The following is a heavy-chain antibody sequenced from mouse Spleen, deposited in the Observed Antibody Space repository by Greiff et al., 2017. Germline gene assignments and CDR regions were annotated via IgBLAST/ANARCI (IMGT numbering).Heavy chain of an antibody. CDR1: GYTFTSYD. D-gene: IGHD2-5*01. CDR3: ARRRCSNSGYYYAMDY. Sequence: QVQLQQSGPELVKPGASVKLSCKASGYTFTSYDINWVKQRPGQGLEWIGWIYPRDGSTKYNEKFKGKATLTVDTSSSTAYMELHSLTSEDSAVYFCARRRCSNSGYYYAMDYWGQGTSVTVSS. V-gene: IGHV1-85*01. J-gene: IGHJ4*01. CDR2: IYPRDGST.